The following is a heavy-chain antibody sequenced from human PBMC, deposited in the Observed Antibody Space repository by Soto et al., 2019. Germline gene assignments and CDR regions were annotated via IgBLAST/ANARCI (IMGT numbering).Heavy chain of an antibody. J-gene: IGHJ4*02. Sequence: QVQLQESGPGLVKPSQTLSLTCTVSGGSISSGGYYWSWIRQHPGKGLEWIGYIYYSGSTYYNPSLKSRVTISVDTSKNQFSLKLSSVTAADTAVYYCARNYYDSSCYYWGVPNYFDYWGQGTLVTVSS. CDR3: ARNYYDSSCYYWGVPNYFDY. D-gene: IGHD3-22*01. CDR1: GGSISSGGYY. CDR2: IYYSGST. V-gene: IGHV4-31*03.